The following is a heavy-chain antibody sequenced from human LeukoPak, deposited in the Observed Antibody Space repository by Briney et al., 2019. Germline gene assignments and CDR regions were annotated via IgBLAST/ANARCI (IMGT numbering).Heavy chain of an antibody. CDR3: ASGGGATRSGYAFDM. CDR2: IKPDGREK. V-gene: IGHV3-7*01. D-gene: IGHD1-26*01. J-gene: IGHJ3*02. Sequence: AGGSLRLSCAASGFTFSDYYMSWIRQAPGKGLEWVANIKPDGREKHYVDSVKGRFTISRDNAKNSLYMQMDSLRAEDTAVYYCASGGGATRSGYAFDMWGQGTMVTVSS. CDR1: GFTFSDYY.